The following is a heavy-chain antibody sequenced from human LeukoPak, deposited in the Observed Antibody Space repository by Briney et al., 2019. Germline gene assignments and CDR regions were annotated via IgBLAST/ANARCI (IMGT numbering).Heavy chain of an antibody. CDR2: ISSSSSYI. Sequence: GGSLRLSCAASGFTFSSYSMNWVRQAPGKGLEWVSSISSSSSYIYYADSVKGRFTISRDNAKNSLYLQMNSLRAEDTAVYCCAREMATKSYYFDYWGQGTLVTVSS. CDR1: GFTFSSYS. D-gene: IGHD5-24*01. J-gene: IGHJ4*02. V-gene: IGHV3-21*01. CDR3: AREMATKSYYFDY.